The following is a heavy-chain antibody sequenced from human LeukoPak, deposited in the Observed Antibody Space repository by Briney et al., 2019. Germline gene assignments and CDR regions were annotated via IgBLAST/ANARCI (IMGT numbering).Heavy chain of an antibody. Sequence: PGKSLTLSCTASGFTFSTYAMRWVRQAPGKGLEWVAVISYDGTNKYYAGSVQGRFTISRDNSKNTVYLQMTSLRTEDTALYYCQSRSIVATPDDYWGQGTLVTVSS. J-gene: IGHJ4*02. CDR3: QSRSIVATPDDY. CDR1: GFTFSTYA. D-gene: IGHD5-12*01. V-gene: IGHV3-30*04. CDR2: ISYDGTNK.